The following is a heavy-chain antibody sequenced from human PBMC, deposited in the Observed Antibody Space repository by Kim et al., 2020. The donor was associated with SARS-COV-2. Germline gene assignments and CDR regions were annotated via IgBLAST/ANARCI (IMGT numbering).Heavy chain of an antibody. J-gene: IGHJ2*01. V-gene: IGHV3-23*01. Sequence: GGSLRLSCEASRFTFSSSAMTWVRQAPGKGLEWVSSIFGSGHGSDYADSVKGRFIISRDNTKNTLYLQMNNLRADDAGVYYCAKNVHLTSVTFLWYFDLWGRGTAVIVSS. CDR3: AKNVHLTSVTFLWYFDL. D-gene: IGHD3-10*01. CDR1: RFTFSSSA. CDR2: IFGSGHGS.